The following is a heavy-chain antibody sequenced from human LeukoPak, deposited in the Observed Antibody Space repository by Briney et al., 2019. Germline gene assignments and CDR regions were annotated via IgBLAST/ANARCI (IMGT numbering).Heavy chain of an antibody. CDR3: ARGGILDY. CDR2: SRNKANSYTT. D-gene: IGHD3-16*01. CDR1: GFTFSDHY. V-gene: IGHV3-72*01. J-gene: IGHJ4*02. Sequence: GGSLRLSCAASGFTFSDHYMDWVRQAPGKGLEWVGRSRNKANSYTTEYAASVKGRFTISRDDSKNSLYLQVNSLKTEDTAVYYCARGGILDYWGQGTLVTVSS.